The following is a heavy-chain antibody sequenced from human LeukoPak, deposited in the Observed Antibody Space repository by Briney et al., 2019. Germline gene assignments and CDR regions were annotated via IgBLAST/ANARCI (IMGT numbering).Heavy chain of an antibody. D-gene: IGHD2-2*01. CDR3: ARGRCSSTSCFPPHAFDI. J-gene: IGHJ3*02. V-gene: IGHV3-64*01. CDR1: GFTFSSYA. CDR2: ISSNGGST. Sequence: GGSLRLSCAASGFTFSSYAMHWVRQAPGKGLEYVSAISSNGGSTYYANSVKGRFTISRDNSKNTLYLQMGSLRAEDMAVYYCARGRCSSTSCFPPHAFDIWGQGTMVTVSS.